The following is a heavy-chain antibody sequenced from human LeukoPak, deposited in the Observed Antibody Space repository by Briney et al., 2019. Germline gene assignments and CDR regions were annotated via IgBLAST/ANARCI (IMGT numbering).Heavy chain of an antibody. CDR3: ARDVWTGVAVSDY. D-gene: IGHD6-19*01. J-gene: IGHJ4*02. Sequence: GGSLRLSCVASGFTFSSYWMTWVRQAPGKGLEWLANIKEDGSIQYYLDSVRGRFTTSRDDAKTSVYLQLNSLRADDTAVYYCARDVWTGVAVSDYWGQGTLVTVSS. V-gene: IGHV3-7*01. CDR2: IKEDGSIQ. CDR1: GFTFSSYW.